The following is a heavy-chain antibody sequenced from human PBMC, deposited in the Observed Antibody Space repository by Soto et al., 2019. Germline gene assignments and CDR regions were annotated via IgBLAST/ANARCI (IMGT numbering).Heavy chain of an antibody. D-gene: IGHD3-10*01. CDR1: GYTFTGYY. V-gene: IGHV1-2*02. J-gene: IGHJ5*02. CDR2: INPNSGGT. Sequence: GASVKVSCKASGYTFTGYYMHWVRQAPGQGLEWMGWINPNSGGTNYAQKFQGRVTMTRDTSISTAYMELRSLRSDDTAVYYCARELLLWFGELLTANWFDPWGQGTLVTVSS. CDR3: ARELLLWFGELLTANWFDP.